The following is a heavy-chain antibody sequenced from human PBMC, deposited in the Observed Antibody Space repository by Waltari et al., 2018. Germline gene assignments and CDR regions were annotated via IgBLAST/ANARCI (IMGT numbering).Heavy chain of an antibody. CDR2: IIHIFGTA. CDR3: ARDSTLSSGPSYYYYGMDV. V-gene: IGHV1-69*01. J-gene: IGHJ6*02. D-gene: IGHD6-19*01. CDR1: VVTFSSYA. Sequence: QLHLVHSGAELKKPGSSVTVSCKASVVTFSSYAISWVRQPPGPGLEWMGGIIHIFGTANYAQKCQGRVTITADESTSTAYMELSSLRSEDTAVYYCARDSTLSSGPSYYYYGMDVWGQGTTVTVSS.